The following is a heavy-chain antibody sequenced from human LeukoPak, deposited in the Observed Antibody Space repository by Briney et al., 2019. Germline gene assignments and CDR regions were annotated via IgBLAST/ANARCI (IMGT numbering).Heavy chain of an antibody. CDR2: ISASGGGT. Sequence: GGSLRLSCAASGFTFSSYAMSWVRRAPGKGLEGVSAISASGGGTYYADSVKGRFTISRDISKNTVSLQMNSLRVEDTAVYYCVKDGMSMDSSWFDYWGQGTRVTVSS. J-gene: IGHJ4*02. CDR3: VKDGMSMDSSWFDY. CDR1: GFTFSSYA. D-gene: IGHD6-13*01. V-gene: IGHV3-23*01.